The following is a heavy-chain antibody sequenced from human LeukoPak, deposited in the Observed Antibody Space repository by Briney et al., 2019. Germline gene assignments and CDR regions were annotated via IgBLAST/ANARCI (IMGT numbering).Heavy chain of an antibody. V-gene: IGHV4-59*11. CDR3: ARDVVTSSPGSWFDP. CDR1: GDSIRSHY. CDR2: IAYSGIT. J-gene: IGHJ5*02. Sequence: SETLSLICTVSGDSIRSHYLSWIRQPPGKGLGVIGYIAYSGITNYNPSLKSRLTLLVDTSKNQFSLRLSSVTAADTAVYYCARDVVTSSPGSWFDPWGQGTLVTVSS. D-gene: IGHD6-13*01.